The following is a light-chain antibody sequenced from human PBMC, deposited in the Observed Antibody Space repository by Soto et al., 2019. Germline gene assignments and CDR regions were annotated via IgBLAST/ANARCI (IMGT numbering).Light chain of an antibody. CDR3: QQGYSSPYT. Sequence: DIQVTQSPSSLSASVGDRVTITCRASQNIRSYVNWYQQKPGKAPELLISAASTLHSGVPSRFSGSGSETEFTLAISSLQPEDFATYYCQQGYSSPYTFGQGTRLAIK. CDR1: QNIRSY. CDR2: AAS. J-gene: IGKJ2*01. V-gene: IGKV1-39*01.